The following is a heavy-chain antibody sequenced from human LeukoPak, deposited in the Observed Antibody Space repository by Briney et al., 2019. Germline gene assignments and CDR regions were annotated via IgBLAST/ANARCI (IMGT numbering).Heavy chain of an antibody. CDR2: INPSGGST. CDR1: GYTFTSYY. Sequence: ASVKVSCKASGYTFTSYYMHWVRQAPGQGLEWMGIINPSGGSTSYAQKFQGRVTMTRDTSTSTVYMELSSLRSEDTAVYYCARLLYPRSWEPSSYGYWGQGTLVTVSS. V-gene: IGHV1-46*01. D-gene: IGHD6-13*01. J-gene: IGHJ4*02. CDR3: ARLLYPRSWEPSSYGY.